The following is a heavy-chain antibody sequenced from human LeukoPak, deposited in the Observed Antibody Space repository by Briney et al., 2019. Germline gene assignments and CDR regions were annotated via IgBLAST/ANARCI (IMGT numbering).Heavy chain of an antibody. V-gene: IGHV4-59*01. CDR2: IYYSGST. J-gene: IGHJ3*02. D-gene: IGHD4-17*01. CDR3: ARGPLGDEFADAFDI. CDR1: GGSISSYY. Sequence: PSETLSLTCTVSGGSISSYYWSWIRQPPGKGLEWIGYIYYSGSTNYNPSLKSRVTISVDTSKNQFFLKLSSVTAADTAVYYCARGPLGDEFADAFDIWGQGTMVTVSS.